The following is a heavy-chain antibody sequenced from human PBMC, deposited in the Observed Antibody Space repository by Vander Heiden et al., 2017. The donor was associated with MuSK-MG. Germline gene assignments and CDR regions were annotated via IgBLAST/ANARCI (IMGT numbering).Heavy chain of an antibody. V-gene: IGHV1-69*12. CDR2: IVPIVGTA. CDR1: GGTFSNYA. D-gene: IGHD3-10*01. J-gene: IGHJ6*03. Sequence: QVQLVQSGAEVKKPGSSVKVSCKASGGTFSNYAISWVRQAPGQGLEWMGGIVPIVGTANSAQKFQGRVTITADESTSTAYMELRSLGFEDTAVYYCARGVRYHYGSGTYSDYYYYMDVWGKGTTVTVSS. CDR3: ARGVRYHYGSGTYSDYYYYMDV.